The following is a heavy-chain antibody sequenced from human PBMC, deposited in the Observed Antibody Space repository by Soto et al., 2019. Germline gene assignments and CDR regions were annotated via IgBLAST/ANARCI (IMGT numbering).Heavy chain of an antibody. CDR3: ARSRWLVRKYFDY. CDR2: INHSGST. CDR1: GGSFSGYY. J-gene: IGHJ4*02. D-gene: IGHD6-19*01. V-gene: IGHV4-34*01. Sequence: SETLSLTCAVYGGSFSGYYWSWIRQPPGKGLEWIGEINHSGSTNYNPSLKSRVTISVDTSKNQFSLKLRSVTAADTAVYYCARSRWLVRKYFDYWGQGTLVTVS.